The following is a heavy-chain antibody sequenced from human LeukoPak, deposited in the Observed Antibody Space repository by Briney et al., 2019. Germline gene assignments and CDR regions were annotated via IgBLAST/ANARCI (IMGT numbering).Heavy chain of an antibody. Sequence: PGGSLRLSCAASGFTFSSYAMSWVRQAPGKGLEWVSAISGSGGSTYYADSVKGRFTISRDNAKNSLYLQMNSLRAEDTAVYYCARDLEDFWSGYPDYWGQGTLVTVSS. J-gene: IGHJ4*02. CDR3: ARDLEDFWSGYPDY. D-gene: IGHD3-3*01. V-gene: IGHV3-23*01. CDR2: ISGSGGST. CDR1: GFTFSSYA.